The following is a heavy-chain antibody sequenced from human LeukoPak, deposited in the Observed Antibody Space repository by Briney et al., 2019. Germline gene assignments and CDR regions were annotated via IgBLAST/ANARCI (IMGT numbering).Heavy chain of an antibody. CDR3: AKDQGYYDSSGYGYFDF. Sequence: GGSLTLSCVASGFTFSSYGMHWVRQAAGKGLEGVAFIRYDGSSKYYADSVQGRFTISRDNYKNTLYLQMNSLRAEDTAVYYCAKDQGYYDSSGYGYFDFWGQGTLVTVSS. V-gene: IGHV3-30*02. D-gene: IGHD3-22*01. CDR1: GFTFSSYG. CDR2: IRYDGSSK. J-gene: IGHJ4*02.